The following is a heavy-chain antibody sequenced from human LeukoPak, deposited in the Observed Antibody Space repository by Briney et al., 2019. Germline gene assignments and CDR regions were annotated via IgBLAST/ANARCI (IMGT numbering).Heavy chain of an antibody. CDR2: IYTGGNT. CDR3: ARANYVWGSYVY. J-gene: IGHJ4*02. V-gene: IGHV4-4*07. D-gene: IGHD3-16*01. CDR1: GGSISDYY. Sequence: SETLSLTCTVSGGSISDYYWSWIRQPAGKGLEWIGHIYTGGNTNYNPSLESRVTMSIDTSKNQFSLKLRSVTAADTAVYYCARANYVWGSYVYWGQGTLVTVSS.